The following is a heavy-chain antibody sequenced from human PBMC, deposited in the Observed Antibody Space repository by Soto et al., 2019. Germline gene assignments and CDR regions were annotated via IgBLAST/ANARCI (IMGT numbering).Heavy chain of an antibody. Sequence: ASVKVSCKASGYTFTSYGISWVRQAPGQGLEWMGWISAYNGNTNYAQKLQGRVTMTTDTSTSTAYMELRSLRSDDTAVYYCARDQATMKNYYYYYGMDVWGQGTTVTVSS. CDR3: ARDQATMKNYYYYYGMDV. J-gene: IGHJ6*02. CDR1: GYTFTSYG. V-gene: IGHV1-18*01. D-gene: IGHD5-12*01. CDR2: ISAYNGNT.